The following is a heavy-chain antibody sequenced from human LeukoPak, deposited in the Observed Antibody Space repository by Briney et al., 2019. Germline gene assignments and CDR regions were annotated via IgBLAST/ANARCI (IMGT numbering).Heavy chain of an antibody. CDR1: GFTFSSYE. Sequence: PGGSLRLSCAASGFTFSSYEMNWVRQAPGKGLECVSYISSSGGTISYADSVKGRFTISRDNAKNALYLQMNSLRAEDTANYYCARGGNWLDPWGQGTLVTVSS. J-gene: IGHJ5*02. CDR3: ARGGNWLDP. D-gene: IGHD3-16*01. V-gene: IGHV3-48*03. CDR2: ISSSGGTI.